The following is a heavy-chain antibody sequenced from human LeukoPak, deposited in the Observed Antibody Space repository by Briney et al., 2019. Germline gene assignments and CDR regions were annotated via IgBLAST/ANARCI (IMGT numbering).Heavy chain of an antibody. CDR3: ARDRELGYYYYGMDV. J-gene: IGHJ6*02. V-gene: IGHV1-2*04. CDR1: GYTLTELS. Sequence: GASVKVSCKVSGYTLTELSMHWVRQAPGQGLEWMGWINPNSGGTNYAQKFQGWVTMTRDTSISTAYMELSRLRSDDTAVYYCARDRELGYYYYGMDVWGQGTTVTVSS. CDR2: INPNSGGT. D-gene: IGHD7-27*01.